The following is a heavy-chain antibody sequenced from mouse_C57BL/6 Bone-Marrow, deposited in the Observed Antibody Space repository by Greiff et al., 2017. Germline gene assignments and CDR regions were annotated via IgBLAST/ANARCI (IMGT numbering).Heavy chain of an antibody. CDR3: ARRGYAAWLAY. J-gene: IGHJ3*01. CDR2: FYPGSGSI. D-gene: IGHD2-14*01. V-gene: IGHV1-62-2*01. Sequence: QVQLKQSGAELVKPGASVSLSCKASGYTFTEYTIHWVKQRSGQGLEWIGWFYPGSGSIKYTEKFKDKATLTADKSSSPVYMELRRLTSEDSAVYFCARRGYAAWLAYWGQGTLVTVSA. CDR1: GYTFTEYT.